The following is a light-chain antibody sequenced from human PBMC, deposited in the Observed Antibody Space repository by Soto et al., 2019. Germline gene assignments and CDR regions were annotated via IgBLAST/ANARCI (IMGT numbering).Light chain of an antibody. CDR3: SSYTTSYTQV. V-gene: IGLV2-14*01. CDR2: EVS. J-gene: IGLJ3*02. Sequence: QSALTQPASVSGSPGQSITISCTGTSSDVGGYNYVSWYQHHPGKAPKLMVYEVSNRPSGVSNRFSGSKSGTTASLTSSGLQAEDEADYYCSSYTTSYTQVFGGGTKLTVL. CDR1: SSDVGGYNY.